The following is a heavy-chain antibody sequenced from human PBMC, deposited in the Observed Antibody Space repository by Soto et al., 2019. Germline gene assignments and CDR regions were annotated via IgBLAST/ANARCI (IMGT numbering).Heavy chain of an antibody. J-gene: IGHJ5*02. Sequence: ETLSLTCTISDGSIGSYYWTWIRQPPGKGLEWIGHIYYSGSTNYNPSLKSRLTLSLDTSKSQFSLKLTSVTAADTAVYYCAKVGRLITAAGLLDAWGQGTLVTVSS. CDR2: IYYSGST. V-gene: IGHV4-59*01. CDR1: DGSIGSYY. CDR3: AKVGRLITAAGLLDA. D-gene: IGHD6-13*01.